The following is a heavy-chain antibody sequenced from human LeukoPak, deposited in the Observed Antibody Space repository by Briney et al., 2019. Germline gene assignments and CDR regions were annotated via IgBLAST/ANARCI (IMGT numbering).Heavy chain of an antibody. J-gene: IGHJ4*02. CDR1: GGTFSSYT. V-gene: IGHV1-18*01. D-gene: IGHD3-22*01. Sequence: ASVKVSCKASGGTFSSYTISWVRQAPGQGLEWMGWISAYNGNTNYAQKLQGRVTMTTDTSTSTAYMELRSLRSDDTAVYYCARDGALYDSSGYYYLPLDYWGQGTLVTVSS. CDR3: ARDGALYDSSGYYYLPLDY. CDR2: ISAYNGNT.